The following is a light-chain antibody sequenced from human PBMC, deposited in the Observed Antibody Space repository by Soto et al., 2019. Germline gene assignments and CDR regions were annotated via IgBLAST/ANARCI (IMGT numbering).Light chain of an antibody. CDR1: QAIRND. J-gene: IGKJ2*03. V-gene: IGKV1-6*01. CDR2: GIS. CDR3: LHDALFPYS. Sequence: AIQMTQSPSSLSASVGDTVTFTCRASQAIRNDLGWFQQSPGKPPKLLIYGISILQTGVPSRFSGSESGTDFTLTLSGLQPEDFATYYCLHDALFPYSFGQGTRLEIQ.